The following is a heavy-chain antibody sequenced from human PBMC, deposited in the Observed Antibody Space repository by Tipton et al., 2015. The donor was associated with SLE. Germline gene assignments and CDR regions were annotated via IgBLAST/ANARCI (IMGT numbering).Heavy chain of an antibody. CDR3: ARAQRLVRWFDP. CDR2: INHSGST. CDR1: GGSFSGYY. V-gene: IGHV4-34*01. Sequence: TLSLTCAVDGGSFSGYYWSWIRQSPGKGLEWSGEINHSGSTNYDPSLKSRVTISVDTSKKQFSLKVSSVTAADTAVYYCARAQRLVRWFDPWGQGTLVTVSS. J-gene: IGHJ5*02. D-gene: IGHD6-13*01.